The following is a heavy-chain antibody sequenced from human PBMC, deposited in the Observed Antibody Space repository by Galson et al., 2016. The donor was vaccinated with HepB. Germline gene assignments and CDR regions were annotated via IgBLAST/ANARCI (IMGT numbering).Heavy chain of an antibody. J-gene: IGHJ4*02. CDR2: TYYSGYT. D-gene: IGHD4-17*01. CDR3: ARALRGTTSFFEY. CDR1: GGSISNYY. Sequence: ETLSLTCTVSGGSISNYYWSWFRQPPGKGPEWIGQTYYSGYTNYSPSLKSRVTISLDSSQNQISLRARSVTAADTAVYYCARALRGTTSFFEYWGQGVLVTVSS. V-gene: IGHV4-59*01.